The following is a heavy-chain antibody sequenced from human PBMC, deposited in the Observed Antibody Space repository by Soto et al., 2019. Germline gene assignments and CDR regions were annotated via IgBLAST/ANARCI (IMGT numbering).Heavy chain of an antibody. D-gene: IGHD2-2*01. V-gene: IGHV3-15*01. CDR2: SKRQGDGGTR. CDR3: TTDLQAYCDGTTCYAGNYYYDDMDV. J-gene: IGHJ6*02. CDR1: GFSFRKAW. Sequence: GGSLRLSCAASGFSFRKAWKSWLLQAPGKGLEWVGHSKRQGDGGTRDYAAPVKGRFTNSRNDSKNTLFLQMNSLKNEDPAVYFCTTDLQAYCDGTTCYAGNYYYDDMDVWGQGTTVTVSS.